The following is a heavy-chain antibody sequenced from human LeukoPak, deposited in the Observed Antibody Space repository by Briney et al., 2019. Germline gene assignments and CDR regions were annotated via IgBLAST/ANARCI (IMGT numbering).Heavy chain of an antibody. Sequence: GGSLRLSCAASGFTFGDYAMHWVRQAPGKGLEWVSGISWNSGSIGYADSVKGRFTISRDNAKNSLYLQMNSLRAEDMALYYCAKAYRDDILTGYYDYWGQGTLVTVSS. V-gene: IGHV3-9*03. CDR3: AKAYRDDILTGYYDY. J-gene: IGHJ4*02. CDR2: ISWNSGSI. CDR1: GFTFGDYA. D-gene: IGHD3-9*01.